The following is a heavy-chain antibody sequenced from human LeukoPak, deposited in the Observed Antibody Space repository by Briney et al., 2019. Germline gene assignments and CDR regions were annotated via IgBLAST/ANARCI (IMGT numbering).Heavy chain of an antibody. CDR1: GFTFNSYG. V-gene: IGHV3-30*19. J-gene: IGHJ5*02. CDR3: ARDLASKGNYYGSGSLQFDP. Sequence: PGGSLRLSCAASGFTFNSYGMHWVRQAPGKGLEWVAVIWYDASNKYYADSVKGRFTISRDNSKNTLYLQMNSLRAEDTAVYYCARDLASKGNYYGSGSLQFDPWGQGTLVTVSS. D-gene: IGHD3-10*01. CDR2: IWYDASNK.